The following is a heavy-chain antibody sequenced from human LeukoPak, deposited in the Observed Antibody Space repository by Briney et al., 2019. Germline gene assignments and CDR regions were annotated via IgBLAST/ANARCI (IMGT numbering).Heavy chain of an antibody. J-gene: IGHJ6*02. CDR3: ASSMVRDLGYDYYYYGMDV. CDR2: INAGNGNT. Sequence: ASVKVSCKASGYTFTSYAMHWVRQAPGQRLEWMGWINAGNGNTKYSQKFQGRVTITRDTSASTAYMELSSLRSEDTAVYYCASSMVRDLGYDYYYYGMDVWGQGTTVTVSS. D-gene: IGHD3-10*01. CDR1: GYTFTSYA. V-gene: IGHV1-3*01.